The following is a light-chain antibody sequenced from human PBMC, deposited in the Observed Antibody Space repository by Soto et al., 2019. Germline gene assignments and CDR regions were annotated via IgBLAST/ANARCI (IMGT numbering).Light chain of an antibody. Sequence: QSVLTQPTSVSAAPGQKVTISCSGSSSNIGNNYVSWYQQLPGTAPKLLIYDNNKRPSGIPDRFSGSKSGTSATLGITGLQTGDEADYYCGTWDSSLSAYVFGTGTKPTVL. CDR1: SSNIGNNY. CDR2: DNN. CDR3: GTWDSSLSAYV. J-gene: IGLJ1*01. V-gene: IGLV1-51*01.